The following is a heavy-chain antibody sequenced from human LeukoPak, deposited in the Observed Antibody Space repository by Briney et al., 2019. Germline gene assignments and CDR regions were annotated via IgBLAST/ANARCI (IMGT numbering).Heavy chain of an antibody. CDR3: ARGTGDGDYLFY. CDR2: IYSDGST. Sequence: PGGSLGLSCAASGFTVSNNYMSWVRQAPGRGLEWVSVIYSDGSTYYADSVKGRFTISRDNSKNTLFLQMNRLRAEDTAVYYCARGTGDGDYLFYWGQGTLVTVSS. CDR1: GFTVSNNY. V-gene: IGHV3-53*01. D-gene: IGHD3-16*01. J-gene: IGHJ4*02.